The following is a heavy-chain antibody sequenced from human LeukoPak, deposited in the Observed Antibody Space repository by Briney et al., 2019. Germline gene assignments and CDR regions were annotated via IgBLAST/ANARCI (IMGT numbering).Heavy chain of an antibody. D-gene: IGHD3-16*01. J-gene: IGHJ5*02. Sequence: PGGSLRLSCAASGFTFSSYAMHWVRQAPGKGLEWVAVISYDGSNKYYADSVKGRFTISRDNSKNTLYLQMNSLRAEDTAVYYCARDPYAYVWGSQNTWGQGTLVTVSS. V-gene: IGHV3-30*04. CDR3: ARDPYAYVWGSQNT. CDR1: GFTFSSYA. CDR2: ISYDGSNK.